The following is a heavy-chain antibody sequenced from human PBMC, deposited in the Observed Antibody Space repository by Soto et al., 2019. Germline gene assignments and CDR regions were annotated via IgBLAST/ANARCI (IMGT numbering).Heavy chain of an antibody. Sequence: QVQLVESGGGVVQPGRSLRLSCAASTFTFSDYAMYWVRQAPGKGLEWVAVMSYDGRSKYYADSVKGRFTISRDNSKNTLYLQMDSLRTEDTAVYWCARGLREGNWYALANHYYYAMDVWGQGTTVTVSS. V-gene: IGHV3-30*04. CDR1: TFTFSDYA. CDR3: ARGLREGNWYALANHYYYAMDV. CDR2: MSYDGRSK. J-gene: IGHJ6*02. D-gene: IGHD1-1*01.